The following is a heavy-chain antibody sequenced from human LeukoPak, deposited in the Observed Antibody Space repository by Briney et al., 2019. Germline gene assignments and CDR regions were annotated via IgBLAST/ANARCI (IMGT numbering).Heavy chain of an antibody. CDR3: ASGITLLRGVMDF. CDR2: ISDSGVNT. J-gene: IGHJ4*02. CDR1: GFTFSICP. V-gene: IGHV3-23*01. Sequence: GGSLRLSCAASGFTFSICPMTWVRQAPGKGLEWVSSISDSGVNTWYADSVRGRFTISRDNSKNTMYLQMNRLRAEDTAVYYCASGITLLRGVMDFWGQGTLVTVSS. D-gene: IGHD3-10*01.